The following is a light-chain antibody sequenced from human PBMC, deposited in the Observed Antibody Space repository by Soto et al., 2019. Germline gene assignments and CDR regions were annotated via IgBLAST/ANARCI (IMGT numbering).Light chain of an antibody. Sequence: QSVLTQPASVSGSPGQSITISCTGTSSDIGSYNLVSWYQQHPGKAPKLIIFEGSKRPSGVSNRFSGSKSGNTASLTISGLQPEDEADYYCCSYAGSSTYVIFGGGTKLTVL. CDR1: SSDIGSYNL. J-gene: IGLJ2*01. CDR3: CSYAGSSTYVI. CDR2: EGS. V-gene: IGLV2-23*01.